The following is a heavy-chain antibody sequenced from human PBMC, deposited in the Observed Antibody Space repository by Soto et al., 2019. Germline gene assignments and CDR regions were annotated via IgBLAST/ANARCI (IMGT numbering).Heavy chain of an antibody. D-gene: IGHD4-17*01. CDR2: IYYSGST. J-gene: IGHJ6*02. CDR3: ARDADYGGSRGGMDV. Sequence: QVRLEESGPGLVKPSETLSLICSVSGGSVNNADYFWSWIRHHPENGLEWIGYIYYSGSTRYNPSFKTRATLSIDTSKNQFSLRLNSVTVADTAGYFCARDADYGGSRGGMDVWGRGTTVTVSS. V-gene: IGHV4-31*03. CDR1: GGSVNNADYF.